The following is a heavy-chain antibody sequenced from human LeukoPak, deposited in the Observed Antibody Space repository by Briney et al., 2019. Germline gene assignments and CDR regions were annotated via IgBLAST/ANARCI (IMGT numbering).Heavy chain of an antibody. CDR1: GGSISSYY. V-gene: IGHV4-59*01. CDR2: IYYSGST. D-gene: IGHD6-13*01. Sequence: PSETLSLTCTVSGGSISSYYWSWIRQPPGKGLEWIGYIYYSGSTNYNPSLKSRATISLDTSKNQLSLNLRSVTAADTAVYYCARVIAAAGKGFDYWGQGTLVSVSS. CDR3: ARVIAAAGKGFDY. J-gene: IGHJ4*02.